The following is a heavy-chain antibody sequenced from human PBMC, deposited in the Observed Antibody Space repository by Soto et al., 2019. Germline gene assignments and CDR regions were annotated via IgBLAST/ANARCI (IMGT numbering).Heavy chain of an antibody. D-gene: IGHD2-8*01. Sequence: QVQLVQSGGEVKKPGASVKVSCKASGYTFSNFGLSWVRQAPGQGLKLMGWISPYNGNTNYAQKLQGRLTMTTDTSTSKAYMELRSLRSDDSAVYYCARDRLGVSVTGGGFDSWGQGTLVTVSS. CDR1: GYTFSNFG. V-gene: IGHV1-18*01. CDR3: ARDRLGVSVTGGGFDS. J-gene: IGHJ4*02. CDR2: ISPYNGNT.